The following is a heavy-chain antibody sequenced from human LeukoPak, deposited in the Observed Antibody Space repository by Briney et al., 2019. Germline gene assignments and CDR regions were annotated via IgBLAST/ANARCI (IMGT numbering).Heavy chain of an antibody. V-gene: IGHV3-30*18. Sequence: GGSLRLSCAASGATFSSYTMSWVRQAPGKGLEWVAVISYDGSNKYYADSVKGRFTISRDNSKNTLYLQMNSLRAEDTAVYYCAKEARRRLFDYWGQGTLVTVSS. D-gene: IGHD6-25*01. CDR3: AKEARRRLFDY. CDR2: ISYDGSNK. J-gene: IGHJ4*02. CDR1: GATFSSYT.